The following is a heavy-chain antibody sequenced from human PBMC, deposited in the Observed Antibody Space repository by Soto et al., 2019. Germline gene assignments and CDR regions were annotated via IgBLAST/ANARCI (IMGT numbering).Heavy chain of an antibody. CDR3: TRHPVDCSGGSCYSLVFDP. D-gene: IGHD2-15*01. V-gene: IGHV3-73*01. CDR2: IRTKPNSYAT. J-gene: IGHJ5*02. Sequence: GGSVRLSCAASGFTFSGSAMHWVRQASGKGLEWVGRIRTKPNSYATAYAASVRGRFTISRDDSKNTAYLQMNSLKTEDTAVYYCTRHPVDCSGGSCYSLVFDPWGQGTLVTVYS. CDR1: GFTFSGSA.